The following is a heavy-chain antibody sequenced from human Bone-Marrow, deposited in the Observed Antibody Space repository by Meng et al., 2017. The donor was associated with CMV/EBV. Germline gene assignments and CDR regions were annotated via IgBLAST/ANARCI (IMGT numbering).Heavy chain of an antibody. Sequence: SETLSLTCTVSGGSISSYYWSWIRQPPGKGLEWIGYVFYTGSTNYKPSVKSRVTIPVDTSKNQLSLKLSSVTAADSAVYYCARHNSSHSHFDYWGQGKMVTVSS. CDR3: ARHNSSHSHFDY. J-gene: IGHJ4*02. CDR1: GGSISSYY. V-gene: IGHV4-59*01. D-gene: IGHD2/OR15-2a*01. CDR2: VFYTGST.